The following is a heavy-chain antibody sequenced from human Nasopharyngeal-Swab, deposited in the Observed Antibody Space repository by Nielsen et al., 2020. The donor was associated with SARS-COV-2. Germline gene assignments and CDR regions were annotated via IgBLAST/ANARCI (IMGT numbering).Heavy chain of an antibody. J-gene: IGHJ3*02. CDR3: ARTRKTYYYDSSGRFDAFDI. V-gene: IGHV3-30-3*01. Sequence: VRRAAGKGLEWGAVISYDGSNKYYADSVKGRFTISSDNSKNTLYLQMNSLRAEDTAVYYCARTRKTYYYDSSGRFDAFDIWGQGTMVTVSS. D-gene: IGHD3-22*01. CDR2: ISYDGSNK.